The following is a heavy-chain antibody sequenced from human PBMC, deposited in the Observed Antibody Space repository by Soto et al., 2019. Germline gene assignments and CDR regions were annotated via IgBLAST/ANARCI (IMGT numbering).Heavy chain of an antibody. J-gene: IGHJ4*02. CDR2: ITSSGGST. Sequence: SLRLSCAGSGFTFSNVWMNWVRQAPGKGLEWVSVITSSGGSTYYADSVKGRFTISRDNSKNTLYLQMNSLRAEDTAVYYCAKRLDYSSSWYYFDCWGQGTLVTVSS. CDR3: AKRLDYSSSWYYFDC. V-gene: IGHV3-23*01. CDR1: GFTFSNVW. D-gene: IGHD6-13*01.